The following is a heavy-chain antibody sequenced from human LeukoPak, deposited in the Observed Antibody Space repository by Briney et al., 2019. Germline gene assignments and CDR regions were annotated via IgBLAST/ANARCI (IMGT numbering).Heavy chain of an antibody. V-gene: IGHV3-23*01. J-gene: IGHJ6*02. D-gene: IGHD1-1*01. Sequence: GGSLRLSCAASGFTFSSYAMSWVRQAPGKGLEWVSAISGSGGSTYYADSVKGRFTISRDNSKNTLYLQMNSLRAEDTAVYYCAKGVEPGYYYYGMDVWGQGTTVTVSS. CDR2: ISGSGGST. CDR1: GFTFSSYA. CDR3: AKGVEPGYYYYGMDV.